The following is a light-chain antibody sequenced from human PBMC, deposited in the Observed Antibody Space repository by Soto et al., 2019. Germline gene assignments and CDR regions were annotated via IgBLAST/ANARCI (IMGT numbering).Light chain of an antibody. V-gene: IGLV2-14*01. CDR3: SSYTSSSTLT. CDR1: SSDVGGYNY. J-gene: IGLJ2*01. CDR2: DVS. Sequence: QSALTQPASVSGSPGQSISISCTGTSSDVGGYNYVSWYQQHPGKAPKLMIYDVSNRPSGVSNRFSGSKSGNTASLTISGLQAEDEADYYYSSYTSSSTLTFGGGTKVTVL.